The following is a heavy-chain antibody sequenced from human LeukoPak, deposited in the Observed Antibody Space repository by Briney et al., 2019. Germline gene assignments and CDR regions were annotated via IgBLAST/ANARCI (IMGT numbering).Heavy chain of an antibody. V-gene: IGHV3-7*01. CDR2: INPDGSGA. CDR3: ARLFGGVTTFDY. J-gene: IGHJ4*02. D-gene: IGHD4-17*01. CDR1: GFSFSPYW. Sequence: GGSLRLSCAASGFSFSPYWMSWVRQGPGKGLDWVASINPDGSGASHVDSVKGRFIISRDNAQNSLYLQMNSLSAEDTAVYYCARLFGGVTTFDYWGQGILVTVSS.